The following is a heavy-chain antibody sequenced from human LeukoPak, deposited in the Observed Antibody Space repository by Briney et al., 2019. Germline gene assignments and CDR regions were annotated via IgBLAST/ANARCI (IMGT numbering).Heavy chain of an antibody. D-gene: IGHD4-17*01. CDR2: INPNSGGT. CDR1: GYTFTGYY. V-gene: IGHV1-2*02. CDR3: AXGDGDYVRGNWFDP. Sequence: ASVKVSCKASGYTFTGYYMHWVRQAPGQGLEWMGWINPNSGGTNYAQKFQGRVTMTRDTSISTAYMELSRLRSDDTAVYYCAXGDGDYVRGNWFDPWGQGTLVTVSS. J-gene: IGHJ5*02.